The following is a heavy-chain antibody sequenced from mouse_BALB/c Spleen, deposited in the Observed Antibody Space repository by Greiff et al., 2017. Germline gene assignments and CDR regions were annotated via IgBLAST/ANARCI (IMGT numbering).Heavy chain of an antibody. D-gene: IGHD2-4*01. CDR2: ISYSGST. CDR1: GYSITSDYA. CDR3: ARTTMITTARGYAMDY. Sequence: EVKLMESGPGLVKPSQSLSLTCTVTGYSITSDYAWNWIRQFPGNKLEWMGYISYSGSTSYNPSLKSRISITRDTSKNQFFLQLNSVTTEDTATYYCARTTMITTARGYAMDYWGQGTSVTVSS. J-gene: IGHJ4*01. V-gene: IGHV3-2*02.